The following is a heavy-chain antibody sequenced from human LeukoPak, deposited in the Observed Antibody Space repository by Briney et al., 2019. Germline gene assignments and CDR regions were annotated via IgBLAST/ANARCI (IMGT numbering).Heavy chain of an antibody. CDR2: ISSSGSTI. V-gene: IGHV3-11*01. J-gene: IGHJ4*02. D-gene: IGHD4/OR15-4a*01. Sequence: GRSLRLSCAASGFTFSDYYMSWVRQAPGKGLEWVSYISSSGSTIYYADSVKGRFTISRDNSKNTLYLQMNNLRAEDTAVYYCGSEPDYVDGEDWGQGTLVTVSS. CDR1: GFTFSDYY. CDR3: GSEPDYVDGED.